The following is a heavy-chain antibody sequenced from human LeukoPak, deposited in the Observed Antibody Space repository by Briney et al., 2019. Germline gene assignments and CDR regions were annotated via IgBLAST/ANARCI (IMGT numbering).Heavy chain of an antibody. CDR1: GYTFTSYD. D-gene: IGHD3-22*01. CDR3: AKTKYYYDSSGYSLAFDI. J-gene: IGHJ3*02. CDR2: MNPNSGNT. Sequence: ASVKVSCKASGYTFTSYDINWVRQATGQGLEWMGWMNPNSGNTGYAQKFQGRVTITRNTSISTAYMELSSLRSEDAAVYYCAKTKYYYDSSGYSLAFDIWGQGTMVTVSS. V-gene: IGHV1-8*03.